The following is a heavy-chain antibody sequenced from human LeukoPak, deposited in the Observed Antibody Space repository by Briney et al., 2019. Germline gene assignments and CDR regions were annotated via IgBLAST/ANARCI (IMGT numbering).Heavy chain of an antibody. CDR2: ISGDGGST. J-gene: IGHJ3*02. Sequence: GGSLSLSCAASGFTFDDYAMHWVRQAPGKGLDWVSLISGDGGSTYYADSVKGRFTISRDNTKNSLYLQVNSLRIEDTALYYCVKDSGYSHGNAFDIWGQGTIVTVSS. V-gene: IGHV3-43*02. CDR3: VKDSGYSHGNAFDI. D-gene: IGHD5-18*01. CDR1: GFTFDDYA.